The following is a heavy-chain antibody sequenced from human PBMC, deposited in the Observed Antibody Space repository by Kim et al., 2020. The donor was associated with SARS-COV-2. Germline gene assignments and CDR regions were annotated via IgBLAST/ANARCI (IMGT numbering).Heavy chain of an antibody. CDR1: GGTFSSYA. V-gene: IGHV1-69*13. CDR2: IIPIFGTA. CDR3: ARWGENSDYYDSSGPDAFDI. Sequence: SVKVSCKASGGTFSSYAISWLRQAPGQGLEWMGGIIPIFGTANYAQKFQGRVTITADESTSTAYMELSSLRSEDTAVYYCARWGENSDYYDSSGPDAFDIGGQGTMVTVSS. J-gene: IGHJ3*02. D-gene: IGHD3-22*01.